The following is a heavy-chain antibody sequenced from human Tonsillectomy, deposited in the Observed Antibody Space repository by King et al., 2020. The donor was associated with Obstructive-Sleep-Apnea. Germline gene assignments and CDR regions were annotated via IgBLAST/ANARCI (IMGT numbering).Heavy chain of an antibody. D-gene: IGHD2-15*01. CDR3: ARRGSCLGGSCYRVEASVYFYSGMDV. CDR1: GFTFSSYA. V-gene: IGHV3-30*04. Sequence: VQLVESGGGVVQPGRSLRLSCAASGFTFSSYAMHWVRQAPGKGLEWVAVISYDGSNKYYADSVKGRFTISRDNSKNTLYLQMNSLRAEGTAVYNCARRGSCLGGSCYRVEASVYFYSGMDVWGQGTTVTVSS. CDR2: ISYDGSNK. J-gene: IGHJ6*02.